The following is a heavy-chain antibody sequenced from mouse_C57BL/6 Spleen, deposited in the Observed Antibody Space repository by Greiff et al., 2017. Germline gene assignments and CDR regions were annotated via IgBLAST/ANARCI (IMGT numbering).Heavy chain of an antibody. V-gene: IGHV1-74*01. CDR3: AIDGTTGYFDG. CDR2: IHPSDSDT. J-gene: IGHJ1*03. D-gene: IGHD1-1*01. CDR1: GYTFTSYW. Sequence: QVQLQQPGAELVKPGASVKVSCKASGYTFTSYWMPWVKQRPGQGLEWIGRIHPSDSDTNYNQKFKGKATLTVDKSSSQAYLQLSSRTTEDSAVYYFAIDGTTGYFDGWGTGTTVTVSS.